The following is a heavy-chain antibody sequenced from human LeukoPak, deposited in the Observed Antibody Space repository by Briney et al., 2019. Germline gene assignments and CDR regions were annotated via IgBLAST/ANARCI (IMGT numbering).Heavy chain of an antibody. CDR1: GFTFSSYG. Sequence: GGSLRLSCAASGFTFSSYGMNWVRQAPGKGLEWVAFIRYDGSIKYSADSVKGRFTISRDNSKNTLFLHMNSLRAEDTAVYYCAKDGGWMDPSVLYWYFDLWGRGTLVTVSS. V-gene: IGHV3-30*02. CDR2: IRYDGSIK. D-gene: IGHD3-16*01. J-gene: IGHJ2*01. CDR3: AKDGGWMDPSVLYWYFDL.